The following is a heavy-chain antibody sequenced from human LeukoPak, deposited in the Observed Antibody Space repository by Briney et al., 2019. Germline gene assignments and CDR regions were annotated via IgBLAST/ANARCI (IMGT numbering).Heavy chain of an antibody. V-gene: IGHV3-7*01. J-gene: IGHJ4*02. CDR3: ARDLSGIAGYTYGRGIDY. CDR2: IKIDGSEK. CDR1: GFTFSSHW. D-gene: IGHD5-18*01. Sequence: GGSLRLSCAASGFTFSSHWMSWVRQAPGKGLEWVANIKIDGSEKYYVDAVEGRFTISRDNAKTSLYLQMNSLRAEDTAVYYCARDLSGIAGYTYGRGIDYWGQGTLVTVSS.